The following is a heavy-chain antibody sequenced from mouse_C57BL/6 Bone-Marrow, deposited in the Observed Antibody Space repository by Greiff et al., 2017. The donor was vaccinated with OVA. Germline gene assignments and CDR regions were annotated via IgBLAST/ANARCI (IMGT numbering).Heavy chain of an antibody. CDR1: GFTFNTYA. Sequence: EADGGLVQPKGSLKLSCAASGFTFNTYAMHWVRQAPGKGLEWVARIRSKSSNYATYYADSVKDRFTISRDDSQSMLYLQMNNLKTEDTAMYYCVRGGFRDWYFDVWGTGTTVTVSS. CDR2: IRSKSSNYAT. V-gene: IGHV10-3*01. D-gene: IGHD3-1*01. CDR3: VRGGFRDWYFDV. J-gene: IGHJ1*03.